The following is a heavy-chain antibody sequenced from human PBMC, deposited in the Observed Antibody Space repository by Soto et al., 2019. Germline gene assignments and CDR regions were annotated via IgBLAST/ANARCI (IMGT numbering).Heavy chain of an antibody. V-gene: IGHV3-74*01. Sequence: GGSLRLSCAASGFTFRSYWMQWVRQAPGKGLVWVSWINSDGSSTSYADSAKGRFTISRDNSQNTVYLQMNSPRADDTAVYYGARSVRPLSWLDSWGKGKLVTVYS. J-gene: IGHJ5*01. CDR3: ARSVRPLSWLDS. D-gene: IGHD2-8*01. CDR1: GFTFRSYW. CDR2: INSDGSST.